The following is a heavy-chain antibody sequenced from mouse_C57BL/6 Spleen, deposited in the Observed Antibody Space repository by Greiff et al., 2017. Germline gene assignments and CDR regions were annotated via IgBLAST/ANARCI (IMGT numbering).Heavy chain of an antibody. V-gene: IGHV1-26*01. J-gene: IGHJ1*03. Sequence: EVQLQQSGPELVKPGASVKISCKASGYTFTDYYMNWVKQSHGQSLEWIGDINPNNGGTSYNQKFKGKATLTVDKSSSTAYMELRSLTSEDSAVYYCARGGSNYWYFDVWGTGTTVTVSS. CDR2: INPNNGGT. CDR1: GYTFTDYY. CDR3: ARGGSNYWYFDV. D-gene: IGHD1-1*01.